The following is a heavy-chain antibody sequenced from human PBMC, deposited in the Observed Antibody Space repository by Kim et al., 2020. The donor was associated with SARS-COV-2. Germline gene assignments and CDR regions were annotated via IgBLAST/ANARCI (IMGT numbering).Heavy chain of an antibody. CDR2: GNT. Sequence: GNTKYSEKVQGRVTITGDTSASTAYMELSSLRFEDSAVYYCARDQGVGDYWGQGALVTVSS. D-gene: IGHD1-26*01. J-gene: IGHJ4*02. CDR3: ARDQGVGDY. V-gene: IGHV1-3*01.